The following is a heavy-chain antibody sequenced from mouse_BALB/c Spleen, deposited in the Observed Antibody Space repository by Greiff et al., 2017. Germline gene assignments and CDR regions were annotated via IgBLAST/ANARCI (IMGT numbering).Heavy chain of an antibody. J-gene: IGHJ1*01. D-gene: IGHD1-1*01. Sequence: EVKLMESGGGLVQPGGSLRLSCATSGFTFSDFYMEWVRQPPGKRLEWIAASRNKANDYTTEYSASVKGRFIVSRDTSQSILYLQMNALRAEDTAIYYCARAHHYGSSSWYFDVWGAGTTVTVSS. CDR2: SRNKANDYTT. V-gene: IGHV7-1*02. CDR3: ARAHHYGSSSWYFDV. CDR1: GFTFSDFY.